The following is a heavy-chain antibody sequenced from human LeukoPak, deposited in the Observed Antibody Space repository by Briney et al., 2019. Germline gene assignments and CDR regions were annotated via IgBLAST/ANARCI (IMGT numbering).Heavy chain of an antibody. CDR2: IYYSGST. CDR3: ARYYYDSSGYYYPTFDY. V-gene: IGHV4-31*03. CDR1: GGSISGSSYY. D-gene: IGHD3-22*01. J-gene: IGHJ4*02. Sequence: SETLSLTCTVSGGSISGSSYYWSWIRQHPGKGLEWIGYIYYSGSTYYNPSLKSRVTISVDTSKNQFSLKLSSVTAADTAVYYCARYYYDSSGYYYPTFDYWGQGTLVTVSS.